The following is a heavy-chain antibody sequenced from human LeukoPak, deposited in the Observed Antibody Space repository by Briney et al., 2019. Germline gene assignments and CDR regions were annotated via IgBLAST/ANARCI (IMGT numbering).Heavy chain of an antibody. J-gene: IGHJ4*02. V-gene: IGHV5-51*01. Sequence: GESLKISCKGSGYSFTSYWIGWVRQMPGKGLEWMGIIYPGDSDTRYSPSLQGQVTISADKSISTAYLQWSSLKASDTAMYYCARPTYYDFWSGYYFYFDYWGQGTLVTVSS. CDR2: IYPGDSDT. CDR1: GYSFTSYW. CDR3: ARPTYYDFWSGYYFYFDY. D-gene: IGHD3-3*01.